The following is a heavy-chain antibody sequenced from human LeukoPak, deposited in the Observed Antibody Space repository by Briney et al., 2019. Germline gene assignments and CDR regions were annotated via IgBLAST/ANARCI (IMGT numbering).Heavy chain of an antibody. CDR2: ISSSGTYI. CDR3: ARDFWSGPFFDY. Sequence: PGGSLRLSCAASGFTFSSYWMTWVRQAPGKGPEWVSSISSSGTYIHYADSVKGRFTISRDNAKNSLYLQMNSLRAEDTAVYYCARDFWSGPFFDYWGQGTLVTVSS. CDR1: GFTFSSYW. J-gene: IGHJ4*02. D-gene: IGHD3-3*01. V-gene: IGHV3-21*01.